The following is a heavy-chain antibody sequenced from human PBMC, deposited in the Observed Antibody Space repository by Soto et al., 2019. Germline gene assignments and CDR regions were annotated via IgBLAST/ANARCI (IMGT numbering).Heavy chain of an antibody. D-gene: IGHD6-19*01. CDR1: GFTFSSYS. V-gene: IGHV3-21*01. J-gene: IGHJ3*02. CDR3: ARDQVSSGAGLGSDAFDI. Sequence: GGSLRLSCAASGFTFSSYSMNWVRQAPGKGLEWVSSISSSSSYIYYADSVKGRFTISRDNAKNSLYLQMNSLRAEDTAVYYCARDQVSSGAGLGSDAFDIWGQGTMVTVSS. CDR2: ISSSSSYI.